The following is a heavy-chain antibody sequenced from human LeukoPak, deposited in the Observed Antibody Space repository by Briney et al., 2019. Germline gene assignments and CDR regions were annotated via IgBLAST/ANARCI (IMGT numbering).Heavy chain of an antibody. CDR1: GGSISSSSDY. Sequence: SETLSLTCTVSGGSISSSSDYWGWIRQPPGKGLEWIGSIYYSGSTYYNPSLKSRVTLSVDTSKNQFSLKLSSVTAANTAVYYCARIYDSSGYYQYYFDYWGQGTLVTVSS. V-gene: IGHV4-39*07. CDR3: ARIYDSSGYYQYYFDY. J-gene: IGHJ4*02. CDR2: IYYSGST. D-gene: IGHD3-22*01.